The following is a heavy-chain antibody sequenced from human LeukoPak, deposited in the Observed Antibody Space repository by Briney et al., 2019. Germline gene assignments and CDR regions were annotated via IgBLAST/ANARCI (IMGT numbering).Heavy chain of an antibody. CDR3: ARDPKDSGSYLDY. CDR1: GFTFSSYA. J-gene: IGHJ4*02. D-gene: IGHD1-26*01. V-gene: IGHV3-30-3*01. Sequence: GGSLRLSCAASGFTFSSYAMHWVRQAPGKGLEWVAVISYDGSNKYYADSVNGRFTISRDNSKNTLYLQMNSLRAEDTAVYYCARDPKDSGSYLDYWGQGTLVTVSS. CDR2: ISYDGSNK.